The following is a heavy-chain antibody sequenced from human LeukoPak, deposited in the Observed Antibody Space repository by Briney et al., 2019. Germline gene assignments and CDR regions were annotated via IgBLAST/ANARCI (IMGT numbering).Heavy chain of an antibody. CDR1: GYTFTGYY. CDR3: ARASGVYGSGSPPDY. D-gene: IGHD3-10*01. CDR2: INPNSGGT. J-gene: IGHJ4*02. V-gene: IGHV1-2*02. Sequence: ASVKVSCKASGYTFTGYYMHWVRQAPGQGLEWMGWINPNSGGTNYAQKFQGRVTMTRDTSISTAYMELSRLRPDDTAVYYCARASGVYGSGSPPDYWGQGTLVTVSS.